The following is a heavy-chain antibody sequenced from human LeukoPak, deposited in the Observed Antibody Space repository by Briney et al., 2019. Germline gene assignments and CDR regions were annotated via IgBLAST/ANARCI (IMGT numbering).Heavy chain of an antibody. Sequence: ASVKVSCKASGYTFTGYYIHWVRQAPGQGLEWMGWINPNSGDTNYAQKFQGRVTMTRDTSISTAYMELSRLRSDDTAVYYCARDLSYGRLSVDYWGQGTPVTVSS. J-gene: IGHJ4*02. CDR3: ARDLSYGRLSVDY. V-gene: IGHV1-2*02. CDR1: GYTFTGYY. D-gene: IGHD5-18*01. CDR2: INPNSGDT.